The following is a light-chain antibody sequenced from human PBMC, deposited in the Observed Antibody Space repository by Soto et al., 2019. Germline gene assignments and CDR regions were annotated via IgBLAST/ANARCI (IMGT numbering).Light chain of an antibody. CDR3: SSYAGNNNCA. Sequence: QSVLTQPASAYGSPGQSVTISCPGTSSDVGGYNYVSWYQQHPGKAPKLILYEISERPSGVPDRFSGSKSGNTASLTVSGLQAEDEADYYCSSYAGNNNCAFGTGTKVTVL. CDR2: EIS. V-gene: IGLV2-8*01. J-gene: IGLJ1*01. CDR1: SSDVGGYNY.